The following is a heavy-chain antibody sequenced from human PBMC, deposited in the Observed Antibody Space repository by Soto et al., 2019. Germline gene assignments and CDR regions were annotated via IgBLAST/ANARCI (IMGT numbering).Heavy chain of an antibody. CDR3: ARADREY. J-gene: IGHJ4*02. CDR2: IYPSDGST. Sequence: HVQLVQSGAEVKPPGASVKVSCKASGYTFTDFYIHWVRQAPGQGLEWMAVIYPSDGSTTYAQSFQGRVIVTSETSTNTIYMDLSSLTSEDTAVYYCARADREYWGQGSLVTVSS. V-gene: IGHV1-46*01. CDR1: GYTFTDFY.